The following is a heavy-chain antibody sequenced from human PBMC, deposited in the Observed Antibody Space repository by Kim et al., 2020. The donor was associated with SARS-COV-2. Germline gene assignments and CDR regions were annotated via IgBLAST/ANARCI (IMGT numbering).Heavy chain of an antibody. J-gene: IGHJ5*02. CDR2: INPSGGST. CDR3: ARGDGSGSYYDNWFDP. Sequence: ASVKVSCKASGYTFTSYYMHWVRQAPGQGLEWMGIINPSGGSTSYAQKFQGRVTMTRDTSTSTVYMELSSLRSEDTAVYYCARGDGSGSYYDNWFDPWGQGTLVTVSS. CDR1: GYTFTSYY. V-gene: IGHV1-46*01. D-gene: IGHD3-10*01.